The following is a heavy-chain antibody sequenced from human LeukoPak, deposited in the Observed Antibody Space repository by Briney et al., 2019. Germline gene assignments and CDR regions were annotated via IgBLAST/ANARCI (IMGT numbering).Heavy chain of an antibody. CDR3: AKDPGYYGSGSFAD. V-gene: IGHV4-59*01. Sequence: KTSETLSLTCTVSGGSISIYYWSWIRQPPGKGLEWIGYIYYSGSTNYNPSLKSRVTIPVDTSKNQFSLKLSSVTAADTAVYYCAKDPGYYGSGSFADWGQGTLVTVSS. CDR2: IYYSGST. J-gene: IGHJ4*02. D-gene: IGHD3-10*01. CDR1: GGSISIYY.